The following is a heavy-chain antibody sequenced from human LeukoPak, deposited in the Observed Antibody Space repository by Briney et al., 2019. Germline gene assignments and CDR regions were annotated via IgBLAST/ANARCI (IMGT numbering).Heavy chain of an antibody. Sequence: GGCRRLSCAASGFTFSSYAMSWVRQAPGKGLEWVAVISYDVSNKYHADSVKGRFTISRDKSKNTLYLQMNSLRAQDTAVYYCAKDLLGGDSGSYYEVGELGMDVWGQTTTV. CDR2: ISYDVSNK. D-gene: IGHD1-26*01. V-gene: IGHV3-30*18. J-gene: IGHJ6*02. CDR1: GFTFSSYA. CDR3: AKDLLGGDSGSYYEVGELGMDV.